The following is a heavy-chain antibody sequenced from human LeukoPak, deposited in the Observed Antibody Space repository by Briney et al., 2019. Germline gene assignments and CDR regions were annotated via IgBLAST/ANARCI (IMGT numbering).Heavy chain of an antibody. D-gene: IGHD3-22*01. Sequence: SVTVSCKASGGTFSSYAISWVRQAPGQGLEWMGGIIPIFGTANYAQKFQGRVTITADESTSTAYMELSSLRSEDTTVYYCARHYYDSSGYTHYYYYYGMDVWGQGTTVTVSS. CDR2: IIPIFGTA. CDR3: ARHYYDSSGYTHYYYYYGMDV. CDR1: GGTFSSYA. V-gene: IGHV1-69*01. J-gene: IGHJ6*02.